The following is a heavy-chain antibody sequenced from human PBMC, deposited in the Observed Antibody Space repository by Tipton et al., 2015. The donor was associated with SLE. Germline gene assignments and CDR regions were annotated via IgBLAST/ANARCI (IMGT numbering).Heavy chain of an antibody. Sequence: QLVQSGAEVKKPGASVKVSCKASDYTFTSYDITWVRQAPGQGLEWMGWVSAYSGNTNSAQNLQGRVIMTTDTSTSTAYMELRSLRSDDTAVYYCARDLGYYYGSGAYYACDIWGQGTLVTVSS. J-gene: IGHJ3*02. CDR1: DYTFTSYD. CDR3: ARDLGYYYGSGAYYACDI. V-gene: IGHV1-18*01. CDR2: VSAYSGNT. D-gene: IGHD3-10*01.